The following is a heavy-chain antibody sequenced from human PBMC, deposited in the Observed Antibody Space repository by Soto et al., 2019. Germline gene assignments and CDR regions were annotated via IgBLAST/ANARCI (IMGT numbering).Heavy chain of an antibody. CDR3: AKDTSSSGVAATVFDY. CDR1: GFTFSSYA. V-gene: IGHV3-23*01. D-gene: IGHD2-15*01. CDR2: ISGSGGST. J-gene: IGHJ4*02. Sequence: GSLRLSCAASGFTFSSYAMSWVRQAPGKGLEWASAISGSGGSTYYADSVKGRFTISRDNSKNTLYLQMNSLRAEDTAVYYCAKDTSSSGVAATVFDYWGQGTLVTVSS.